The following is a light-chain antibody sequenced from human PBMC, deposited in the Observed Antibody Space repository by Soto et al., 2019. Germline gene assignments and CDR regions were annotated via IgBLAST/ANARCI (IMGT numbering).Light chain of an antibody. CDR3: QQTYSTPLT. CDR1: QSITSS. J-gene: IGKJ4*01. Sequence: DIQMTQSPSSLSASVGERVTITCRASQSITSSLNWYQHKPGKAPKLVIYAASSLSGGVPSRFSGSGSGTDFTLTISSLQPEDFATYYCQQTYSTPLTFGGGAKVEIK. CDR2: AAS. V-gene: IGKV1-39*01.